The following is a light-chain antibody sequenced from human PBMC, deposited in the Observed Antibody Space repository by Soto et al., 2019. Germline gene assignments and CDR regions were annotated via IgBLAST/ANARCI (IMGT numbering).Light chain of an antibody. CDR1: SSDVGGYNY. Sequence: QSALTQPASVSGSPGQSITISCTGTSSDVGGYNYVSWYQQHPGKAPKLMIYEVSNRPSGVSNRFSGSKSGNTASLTISGLQADDEAHYYCCSFAGSSSLVFGGGTKVTVL. CDR2: EVS. V-gene: IGLV2-23*02. CDR3: CSFAGSSSLV. J-gene: IGLJ2*01.